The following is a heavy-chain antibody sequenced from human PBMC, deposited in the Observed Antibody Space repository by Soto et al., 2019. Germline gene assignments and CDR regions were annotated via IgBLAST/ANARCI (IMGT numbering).Heavy chain of an antibody. CDR2: IKHDTSEA. Sequence: VGSLRLSCAASGFKFSDYWMSWVRQAPGKGLEWVGNIKHDTSEAHYADSVKGRFTITRDNIKNFLFLQMNGLRSDDTASYYCARDGLLFSGPYRPSRFDYWGLGTLVTVSS. CDR3: ARDGLLFSGPYRPSRFDY. D-gene: IGHD3-16*02. CDR1: GFKFSDYW. V-gene: IGHV3-7*03. J-gene: IGHJ4*02.